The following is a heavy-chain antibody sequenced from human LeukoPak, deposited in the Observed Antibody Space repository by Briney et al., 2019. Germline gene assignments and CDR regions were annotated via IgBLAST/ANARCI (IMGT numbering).Heavy chain of an antibody. CDR3: TRALFPFGELSGFDP. J-gene: IGHJ5*02. D-gene: IGHD3-10*01. CDR1: GFTFGDYA. V-gene: IGHV3-49*04. Sequence: GGSLRLSCTASGFTFGDYAMSWVRQAPGKGLEWVGFIRSKAYGGTTEYAASVKGRFTISRDDSKSIAYLQMNSLKTEDAAVYYCTRALFPFGELSGFDPWGQGTLVTVSS. CDR2: IRSKAYGGTT.